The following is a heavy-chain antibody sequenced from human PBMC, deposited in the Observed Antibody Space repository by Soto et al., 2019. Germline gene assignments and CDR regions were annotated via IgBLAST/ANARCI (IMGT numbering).Heavy chain of an antibody. D-gene: IGHD1-1*01. V-gene: IGHV1-69*02. CDR3: ARSGTLDY. Sequence: QGQLVQSGAEVKKPGSSVRVSCKASGGSFDAYAINWVRQAPGQGLEWMGRIIPVVDVTNYGRRFQGRLTITADKSTTTAYMELNSLTSADTAIYYCARSGTLDYWGQGTLVTFSS. CDR1: GGSFDAYA. CDR2: IIPVVDVT. J-gene: IGHJ4*02.